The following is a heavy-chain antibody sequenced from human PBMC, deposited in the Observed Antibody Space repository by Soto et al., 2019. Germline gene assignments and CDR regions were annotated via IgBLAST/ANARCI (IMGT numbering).Heavy chain of an antibody. J-gene: IGHJ5*02. Sequence: QVQLVQSGAEEKKPGASVKVSCKASGYTFTSHAMHWVRQAPGQRLEWMGWINAGNGNTKYSQKFQGRVTITTYTSASTAYMELSSLRSEDKAVYYCARDGIAAAGTSCFDPWGQGTLVTVSS. D-gene: IGHD6-13*01. CDR2: INAGNGNT. V-gene: IGHV1-3*05. CDR1: GYTFTSHA. CDR3: ARDGIAAAGTSCFDP.